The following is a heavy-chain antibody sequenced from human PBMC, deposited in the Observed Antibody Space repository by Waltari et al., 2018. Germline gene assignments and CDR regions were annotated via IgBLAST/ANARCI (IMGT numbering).Heavy chain of an antibody. CDR3: AKERWERDGYNKHFDY. D-gene: IGHD1-26*01. J-gene: IGHJ4*02. CDR1: GFPFSTYG. V-gene: IGHV3-30*18. Sequence: QVQLVESGGGVVQPGRSLRLSCAASGFPFSTYGLPWVRQAPGKGREWVAVISYDGSNKYYADSVKGRFTISRDNSKNTLYLQMNSLRAEDTAVYYCAKERWERDGYNKHFDYWGQGTLVTVSS. CDR2: ISYDGSNK.